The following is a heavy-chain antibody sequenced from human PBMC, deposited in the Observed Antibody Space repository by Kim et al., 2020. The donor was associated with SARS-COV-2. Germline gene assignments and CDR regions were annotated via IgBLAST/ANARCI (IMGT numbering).Heavy chain of an antibody. J-gene: IGHJ4*02. CDR3: ASRCFSSSWYGESVDY. D-gene: IGHD6-13*01. Sequence: SETLSLTCTVSGGSISSNTSYWGWIRQPPGKGREWIGTIYYGGSTYYNPSLKSRVIISVDTSKNQFSLKLSSVTAADTAVYYCASRCFSSSWYGESVDYWGQGTLVTVSS. CDR1: GGSISSNTSY. CDR2: IYYGGST. V-gene: IGHV4-39*01.